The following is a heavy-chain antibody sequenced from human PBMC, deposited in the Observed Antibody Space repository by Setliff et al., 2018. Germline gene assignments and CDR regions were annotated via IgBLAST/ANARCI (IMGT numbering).Heavy chain of an antibody. V-gene: IGHV4-4*08. CDR2: IYTTGST. CDR1: GDSIRNYH. Sequence: PSETRLTCTVSGDSIRNYHWSWFRQPPGSRLEWIGYIYTTGSTSYNPSLKSRVTMSVDTSKNQFSLKMRSVTTVDAALYYCARKDGDMWGQGTMVTVSS. CDR3: ARKDGDM. D-gene: IGHD2-15*01. J-gene: IGHJ3*02.